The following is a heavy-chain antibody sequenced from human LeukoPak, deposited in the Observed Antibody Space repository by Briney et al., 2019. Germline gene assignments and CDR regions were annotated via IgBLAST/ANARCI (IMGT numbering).Heavy chain of an antibody. CDR3: AKSVYHAGNY. V-gene: IGHV3-23*01. Sequence: GGSLRLSCAASGFTISTYGMSWVRQAPGKGLEWVSSISGGTTYYADSVKGRFTISRDNSKNTVSLQMNSLRAEDTAVYYCAKSVYHAGNYWGQGTLVTVSS. J-gene: IGHJ4*02. CDR1: GFTISTYG. D-gene: IGHD3-10*01. CDR2: ISGGTT.